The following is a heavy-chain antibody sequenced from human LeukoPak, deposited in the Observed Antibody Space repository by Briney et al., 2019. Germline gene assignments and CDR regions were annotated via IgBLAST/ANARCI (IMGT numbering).Heavy chain of an antibody. J-gene: IGHJ4*02. D-gene: IGHD4-17*01. CDR1: GFTFSSYA. Sequence: GGSLRLSCAASGFTFSSYAMHWVRQAPGKGLEWVAVISYDGSNKYYADSVKGRFTISRDNSKNTLYLQMNSLRAEDTAVYYCAKDREYGDYFDYWGQGTLVTVSS. CDR3: AKDREYGDYFDY. CDR2: ISYDGSNK. V-gene: IGHV3-30*04.